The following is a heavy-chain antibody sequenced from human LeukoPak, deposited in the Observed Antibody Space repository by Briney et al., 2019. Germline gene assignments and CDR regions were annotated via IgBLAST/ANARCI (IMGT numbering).Heavy chain of an antibody. CDR2: IIDSGNSI. D-gene: IGHD3-10*01. J-gene: IGHJ4*02. V-gene: IGHV3-23*01. CDR3: AKEGSYGGHYLDY. Sequence: GGSLRLSCAASGFTFSSCAMSWVRQAPGKGLEWVSTIIDSGNSIYYADSAEGRFTISRDSAKNSLYLQVNSLGAEDTALYYCAKEGSYGGHYLDYWGQGTLVTVSS. CDR1: GFTFSSCA.